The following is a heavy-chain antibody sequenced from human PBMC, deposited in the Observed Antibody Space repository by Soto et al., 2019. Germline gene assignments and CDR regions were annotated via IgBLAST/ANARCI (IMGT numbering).Heavy chain of an antibody. CDR3: ARGTSSYEWWCWFDP. V-gene: IGHV4-30-4*01. D-gene: IGHD2-2*01. Sequence: PSETLSLPCSVSGGAISSGSYYWNGIRQPPGKGLEWIGYIFFTGSNYYHPSLKSRVTRSVDTSKNQFSLKLSSVTAADTAVYYCARGTSSYEWWCWFDPWGQGTLVTVSS. J-gene: IGHJ5*02. CDR1: GGAISSGSYY. CDR2: IFFTGSN.